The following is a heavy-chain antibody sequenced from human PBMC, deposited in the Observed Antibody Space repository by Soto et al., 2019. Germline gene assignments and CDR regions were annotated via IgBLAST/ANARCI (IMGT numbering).Heavy chain of an antibody. CDR1: GASLITNTYS. CDR2: IYYSGST. Sequence: SETLSLTCTVSGASLITNTYSWGWVRQPPGKGLEWIGSIYYSGSTYSNPSLKSRVTISVDTSKNQFSLNLSSVTAADTAVCYCARLPGNYDLHSWGQGTQVTVSS. CDR3: ARLPGNYDLHS. D-gene: IGHD3-3*01. J-gene: IGHJ4*02. V-gene: IGHV4-39*01.